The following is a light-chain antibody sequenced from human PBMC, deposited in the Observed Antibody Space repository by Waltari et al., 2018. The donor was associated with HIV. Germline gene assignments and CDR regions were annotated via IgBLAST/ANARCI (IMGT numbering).Light chain of an antibody. CDR2: GAS. CDR3: QQYATSPRT. V-gene: IGKV3-20*01. CDR1: QSVSSRS. Sequence: EIVLTQSPGTLSLSPGERATLSCRASQSVSSRSLAWSQQRPGQAPRLLISGASSRATGIPDRFSGSVSGTDFSLTISRLEPEDFAVYYCQQYATSPRTFGQGTKVEIK. J-gene: IGKJ1*01.